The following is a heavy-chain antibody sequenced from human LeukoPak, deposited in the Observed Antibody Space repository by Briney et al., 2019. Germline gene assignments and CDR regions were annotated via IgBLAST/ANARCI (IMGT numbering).Heavy chain of an antibody. Sequence: GASVKVSCKASGYTFSGYYMQWVRQTPGQGPEWMGWINPKNGGTNYAQKFQGRVTLTRDTSISTAYMELSGLRSDETAVYYCARTYGKMATMGAFHYWGQGTLVTVSS. D-gene: IGHD5-24*01. J-gene: IGHJ4*02. CDR2: INPKNGGT. CDR1: GYTFSGYY. V-gene: IGHV1-2*02. CDR3: ARTYGKMATMGAFHY.